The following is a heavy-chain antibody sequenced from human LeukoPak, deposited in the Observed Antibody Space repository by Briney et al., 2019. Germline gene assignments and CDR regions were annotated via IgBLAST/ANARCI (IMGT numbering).Heavy chain of an antibody. D-gene: IGHD4-11*01. J-gene: IGHJ5*02. CDR3: ARTYRDWFDP. CDR2: IIPIFGTA. Sequence: ASVKVSCKASGGTFSSYAISWVRQAPGQGLEWMGGIIPIFGTANYAQKFQDRVTMTRNTSISTAYMELSSLRSEDTAVYYCARTYRDWFDPWGQGTLVTVSS. V-gene: IGHV1-69*05. CDR1: GGTFSSYA.